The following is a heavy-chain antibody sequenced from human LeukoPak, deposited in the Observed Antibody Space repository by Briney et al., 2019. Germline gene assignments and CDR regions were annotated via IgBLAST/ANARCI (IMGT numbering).Heavy chain of an antibody. CDR2: IYSGGDT. CDR1: GFIVSSNC. V-gene: IGHV3-66*01. D-gene: IGHD1-26*01. J-gene: IGHJ4*02. CDR3: ARRSGEGYFDC. Sequence: GGSLRLSCAASGFIVSSNCMTWVRQAPGKGLEWLSVIYSGGDTYYADSVKGRFTISRDNSKNTLYLQMNSLRAEDTAVYYCARRSGEGYFDCWGQGTLVTVSS.